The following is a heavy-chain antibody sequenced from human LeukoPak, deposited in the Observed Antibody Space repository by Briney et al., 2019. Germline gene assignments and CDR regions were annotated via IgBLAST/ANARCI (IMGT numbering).Heavy chain of an antibody. CDR3: AKRSRLLGYCSSTSCYVFDY. Sequence: GESLRLSCAASGFTFSSDAMSWVRQAPGKGLEWVSAISGSGGSTYYADSVKGRFTISRDNSKNTLYLQMNSLRAEDTAVYYCAKRSRLLGYCSSTSCYVFDYWGQGTLVTVSS. D-gene: IGHD2-2*01. CDR1: GFTFSSDA. J-gene: IGHJ4*02. V-gene: IGHV3-23*01. CDR2: ISGSGGST.